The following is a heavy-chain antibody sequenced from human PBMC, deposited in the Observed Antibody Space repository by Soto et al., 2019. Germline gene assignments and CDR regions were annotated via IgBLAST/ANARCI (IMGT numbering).Heavy chain of an antibody. V-gene: IGHV3-48*03. D-gene: IGHD3-3*01. CDR1: GFTFSSYE. CDR3: ARGPDFWSGYGSYYYYYYGMDV. J-gene: IGHJ6*02. Sequence: EVQLVESGGGLVQPGGSLRLSCAASGFTFSSYEMNWVRQAPGKGLEWVSYISSSGSTIYYADSVKGRFTISRDNAKNSLYLQMNSLRAEDTAVYYCARGPDFWSGYGSYYYYYYGMDVWGQGTTVTVSS. CDR2: ISSSGSTI.